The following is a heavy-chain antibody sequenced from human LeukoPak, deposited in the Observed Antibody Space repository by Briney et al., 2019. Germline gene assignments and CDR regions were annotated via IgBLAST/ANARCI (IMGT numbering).Heavy chain of an antibody. V-gene: IGHV3-7*03. D-gene: IGHD3-3*01. CDR2: INQDGSGK. CDR1: GFTFSSYW. Sequence: GGSLRLSCAASGFTFSSYWMSWVRQAPGKGLEWVANINQDGSGKYYVDSVKGRFTISRDNAKNSLYLQMNTLRAEDTAVYYCARESPSNYDFWSGYYSAFDIWGQGTMVTVSS. CDR3: ARESPSNYDFWSGYYSAFDI. J-gene: IGHJ3*02.